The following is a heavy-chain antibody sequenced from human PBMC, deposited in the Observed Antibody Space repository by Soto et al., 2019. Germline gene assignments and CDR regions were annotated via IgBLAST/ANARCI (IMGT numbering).Heavy chain of an antibody. CDR1: GFTFSRYA. CDR2: ISSTGGST. J-gene: IGHJ4*02. Sequence: GSLRLSCAASGFTFSRYAMSWVRQAPGKGLKWVSDISSTGGSTYYADSVKGRFTISRDNSRNTLYLQMNSLRAEDTAVYYCAKVQYDSSGYYSCFDYWGQGTLVTVSS. CDR3: AKVQYDSSGYYSCFDY. V-gene: IGHV3-23*01. D-gene: IGHD3-22*01.